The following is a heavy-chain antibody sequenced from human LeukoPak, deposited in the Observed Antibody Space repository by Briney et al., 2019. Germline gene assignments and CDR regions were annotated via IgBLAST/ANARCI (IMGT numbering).Heavy chain of an antibody. V-gene: IGHV3-23*01. D-gene: IGHD5-18*01. J-gene: IGHJ4*02. CDR1: GFTFSNYA. Sequence: GGSLRLSCAASGFTFSNYAMSWGRQAPGKGLEWVSVISSGGNTYFADSVKGRFTISRDNSENTLYLQMNCLRAEDSAVYYCAKGGYSYGYFDYWGQGILVTVSS. CDR2: ISSGGNT. CDR3: AKGGYSYGYFDY.